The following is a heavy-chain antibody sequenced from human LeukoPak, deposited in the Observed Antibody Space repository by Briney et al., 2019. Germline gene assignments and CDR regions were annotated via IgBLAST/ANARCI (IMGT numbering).Heavy chain of an antibody. D-gene: IGHD2-8*01. CDR1: GGTFSSYA. CDR2: IIPILGIA. Sequence: ASVKVSCKASGGTFSSYAISWVRQAPGQGLEWMGRIIPILGIANYAQKFQGRVTITADKSTSTAYMELSSLRSEDTAVYYCASFRTLGTKYNYYSGMDVWGQGTTVTVSS. V-gene: IGHV1-69*04. CDR3: ASFRTLGTKYNYYSGMDV. J-gene: IGHJ6*02.